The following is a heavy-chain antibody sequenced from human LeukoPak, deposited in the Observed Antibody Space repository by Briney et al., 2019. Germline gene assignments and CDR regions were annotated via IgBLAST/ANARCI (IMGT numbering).Heavy chain of an antibody. CDR2: ISYDGSTK. CDR3: AKSVVLVRGVIPDKGQSGFDY. CDR1: GFTFSSSG. Sequence: PGRSLRLSCAASGFTFSSSGMHWVRQAPGKGLEWVALISYDGSTKYYADSVKGRFTISRDNSKNTLYLQMNSLRAEDTAVYYCAKSVVLVRGVIPDKGQSGFDYWGQGTLVTVSS. D-gene: IGHD3-10*01. J-gene: IGHJ4*02. V-gene: IGHV3-30*18.